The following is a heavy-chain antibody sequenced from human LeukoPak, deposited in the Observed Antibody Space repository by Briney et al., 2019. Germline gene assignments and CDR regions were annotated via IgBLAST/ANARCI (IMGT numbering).Heavy chain of an antibody. V-gene: IGHV1-69*13. CDR1: GYTFTSYA. CDR3: ARDASQARLYYPSYWFDP. J-gene: IGHJ5*02. Sequence: SVKVSCKASGYTFTSYAISWMRQAPGQGLEWMGGIIPIFGTANYAQKFQGRVTITADESTSTAYMELSSLRSEDTAVYYCARDASQARLYYPSYWFDPWGQGTLVTVSS. CDR2: IIPIFGTA. D-gene: IGHD3-10*01.